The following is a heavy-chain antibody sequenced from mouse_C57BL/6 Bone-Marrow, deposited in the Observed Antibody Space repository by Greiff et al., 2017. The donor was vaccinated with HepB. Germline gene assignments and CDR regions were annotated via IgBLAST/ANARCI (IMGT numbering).Heavy chain of an antibody. CDR1: GFPFSDYG. J-gene: IGHJ2*01. D-gene: IGHD2-4*01. CDR3: ARGLRRVY. Sequence: EVQVVESGGGLVKPGGSLKLSCAASGFPFSDYGMHWVRQAPVKGLEWVAYISRGSSTFYYADTVKGRFTIARDNAMNTLFPQMTGLRSEDTSMYYCARGLRRVYWGKGTTLTVSS. CDR2: ISRGSSTF. V-gene: IGHV5-17*01.